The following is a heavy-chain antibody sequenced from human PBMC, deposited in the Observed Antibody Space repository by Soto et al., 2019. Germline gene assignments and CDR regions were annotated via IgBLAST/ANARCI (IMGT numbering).Heavy chain of an antibody. J-gene: IGHJ4*02. V-gene: IGHV4-34*01. CDR1: GGSFSGYY. Sequence: QVQLQQWGAGLLKPSETLSLTCAVYGGSFSGYYWNWIRQPPGKGLEWIGEINHSGSTNYNPSLKSRVTISVDTSKNQFSLKLSSVTAADTAVYYCARGWGTTFDYWGQGTLVTFSS. CDR3: ARGWGTTFDY. CDR2: INHSGST. D-gene: IGHD7-27*01.